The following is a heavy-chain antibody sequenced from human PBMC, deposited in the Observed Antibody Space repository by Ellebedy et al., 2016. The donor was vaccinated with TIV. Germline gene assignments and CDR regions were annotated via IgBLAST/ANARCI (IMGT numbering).Heavy chain of an antibody. D-gene: IGHD1-26*01. J-gene: IGHJ4*02. V-gene: IGHV3-23*01. CDR3: AREGGTYYSAHFDQ. CDR1: GFTFSSFA. Sequence: PGGSLRLSCAASGFTFSSFAMSWVRQAPGIGLEWVSALGDDAVATHYADSVKGRFTISRDNFGNMLYLQMNSLGAEDTAVYYCAREGGTYYSAHFDQWGQGTLVIVSS. CDR2: LGDDAVAT.